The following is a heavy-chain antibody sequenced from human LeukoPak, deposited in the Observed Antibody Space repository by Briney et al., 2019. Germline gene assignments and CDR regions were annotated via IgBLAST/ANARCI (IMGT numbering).Heavy chain of an antibody. V-gene: IGHV4-38-2*02. CDR2: IYHSGST. Sequence: GSLRLSCGASGFTFSDYGMNWVRQAPGKGLEWIGSIYHSGSTYYNPSLKSRVTISVDTSKNQFSLKLSSVTAADTAVYYCARDPSYDILTGYWDYWGQGTLVTVSS. CDR1: GFTFSDYG. D-gene: IGHD3-9*01. CDR3: ARDPSYDILTGYWDY. J-gene: IGHJ4*02.